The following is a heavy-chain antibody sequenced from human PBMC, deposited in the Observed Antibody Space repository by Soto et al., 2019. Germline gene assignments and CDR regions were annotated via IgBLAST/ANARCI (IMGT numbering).Heavy chain of an antibody. D-gene: IGHD2-8*01. J-gene: IGHJ4*02. V-gene: IGHV4-59*01. CDR1: GGSISSYY. CDR2: IYYSGST. Sequence: SETLSLTCTVSGGSISSYYWSWIRQPPGKGLEWIGYIYYSGSTNYNPSLKSRVTISVDTSKNQFSLKLSSVTAADTAAYYCASATGANAYWGQGTLVTVSS. CDR3: ASATGANAY.